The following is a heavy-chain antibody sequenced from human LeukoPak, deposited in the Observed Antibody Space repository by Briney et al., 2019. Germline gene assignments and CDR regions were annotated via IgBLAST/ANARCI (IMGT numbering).Heavy chain of an antibody. CDR3: ARVRAYSSSWYVVG. J-gene: IGHJ4*02. CDR2: IYYSGST. Sequence: PSETLSLTCTVSGGSISSYYWSWIRQPPGKGLEWIGYIYYSGSTNYNPSLKSRVTISVDTSKNQFSLKLSSVTAADTAVYYCARVRAYSSSWYVVGRGQGTLVTVSS. CDR1: GGSISSYY. V-gene: IGHV4-59*01. D-gene: IGHD6-13*01.